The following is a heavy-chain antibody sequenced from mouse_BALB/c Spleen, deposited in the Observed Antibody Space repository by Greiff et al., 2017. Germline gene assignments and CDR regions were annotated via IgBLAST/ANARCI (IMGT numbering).Heavy chain of an antibody. J-gene: IGHJ3*01. Sequence: QVQLQQSGAELVRPGTSVKVSCKASGYAFTNYLIEWVKQRPGQGLEWIGVINPGSGGTNYNEKFKGKATLTADKSSSTAYMQLSSLTSDDSAVYFCARLPLAYWGQGTLVTVSA. V-gene: IGHV1-54*01. CDR3: ARLPLAY. CDR1: GYAFTNYL. CDR2: INPGSGGT.